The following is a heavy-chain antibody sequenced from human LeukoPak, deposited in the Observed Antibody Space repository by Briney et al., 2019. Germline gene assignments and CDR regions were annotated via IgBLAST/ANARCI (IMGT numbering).Heavy chain of an antibody. V-gene: IGHV3-7*01. CDR2: VKQDGSER. D-gene: IGHD4/OR15-4a*01. CDR3: AREGAYYSDS. Sequence: GGSLRLSCAASGFTFSSYWMSWVRQAPGKGLVWVANVKQDGSERYYVGSVRGRFTISRDNAKNSLYLQMNSLRADDTAVYYCAREGAYYSDSWGQGTLVAVSS. J-gene: IGHJ4*02. CDR1: GFTFSSYW.